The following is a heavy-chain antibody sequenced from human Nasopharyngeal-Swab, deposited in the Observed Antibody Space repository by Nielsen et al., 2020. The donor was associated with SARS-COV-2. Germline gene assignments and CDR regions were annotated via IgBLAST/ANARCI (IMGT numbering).Heavy chain of an antibody. J-gene: IGHJ4*02. CDR1: GSTFTNVW. CDR3: TTDFYFDY. CDR2: IRSKRDGETR. V-gene: IGHV3-15*01. Sequence: GESLKISCAVSGSTFTNVWMTWVRQAPGQGLEWVARIRSKRDGETRDYAAPVQGRFTVSRDDSKNTAFLQMDSLKTEDTALYYCTTDFYFDYLGQGTLVTVSS.